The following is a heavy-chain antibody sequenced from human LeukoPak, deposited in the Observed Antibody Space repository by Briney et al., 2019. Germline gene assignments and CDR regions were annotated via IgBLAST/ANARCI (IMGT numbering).Heavy chain of an antibody. CDR2: ITGRGGNT. Sequence: GGSLRLSCAASGFTFSSFPMSWVRQAPGKGLQWVSGITGRGGNTYYADSVGGRFTISRDNSKNTLSLQMDSLRAEDTAIYYCARDRAAFDSWGQGTLVTVSS. J-gene: IGHJ4*02. V-gene: IGHV3-23*01. CDR3: ARDRAAFDS. D-gene: IGHD6-25*01. CDR1: GFTFSSFP.